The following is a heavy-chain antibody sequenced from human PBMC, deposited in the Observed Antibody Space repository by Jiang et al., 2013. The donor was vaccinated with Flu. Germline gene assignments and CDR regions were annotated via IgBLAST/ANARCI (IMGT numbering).Heavy chain of an antibody. Sequence: SGPGLVKPSETLSLTCSVSGGSLSGHYWSWIRQPPGKGLEYIGYVYYTGSTGYNPSLRSRATISLDTSMNQFSLSLTSVTAGTALYFCARSTPNLHPHIRYWYFDLWGLAPWSLSP. D-gene: IGHD2-15*01. V-gene: IGHV4-59*11. CDR2: VYYTGST. J-gene: IGHJ2*01. CDR1: GGSLSGHY. CDR3: ARSTPNLHPHIRYWYFDL.